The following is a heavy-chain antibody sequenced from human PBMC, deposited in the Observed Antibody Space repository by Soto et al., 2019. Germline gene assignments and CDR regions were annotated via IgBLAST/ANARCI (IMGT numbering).Heavy chain of an antibody. CDR3: ASGRLLWFGELLSVYGMDV. J-gene: IGHJ6*02. V-gene: IGHV4-34*01. CDR1: GVSFSGYY. CDR2: INHSGST. Sequence: SETLSLTCAVYGVSFSGYYWSWIRQPPGKGLEWIGEINHSGSTNYNPSLKSRVTISVDTSKNQFSLKLSSVTAADTAVYYCASGRLLWFGELLSVYGMDVWGQGTTVTVSS. D-gene: IGHD3-10*01.